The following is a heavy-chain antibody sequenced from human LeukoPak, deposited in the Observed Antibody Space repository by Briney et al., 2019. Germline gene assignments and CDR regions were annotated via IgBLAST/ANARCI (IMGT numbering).Heavy chain of an antibody. V-gene: IGHV6-1*01. CDR3: ARGRAVAVIPFDF. CDR1: GDILPCNTST. D-gene: IGHD6-19*01. CDR2: TYYRSKRYT. J-gene: IGHJ4*02. Sequence: SQTLSHTCPIFGDILPCNTSTWHCITHSPSRALVWLGRTYYRSKRYTHYAISLMSRIIYNPYTSHHQFSLQLNYLTPEDTTLYFCARGRAVAVIPFDFWGQGILVTVSS.